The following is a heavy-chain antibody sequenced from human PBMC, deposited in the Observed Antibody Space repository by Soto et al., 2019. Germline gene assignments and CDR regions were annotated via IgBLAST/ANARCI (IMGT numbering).Heavy chain of an antibody. CDR2: IYYTGKT. CDR3: GRDLTSNANFIDP. D-gene: IGHD2-2*01. V-gene: IGHV4-31*03. J-gene: IGHJ5*02. CDR1: GDYIHVGGYY. Sequence: PSETLSPTCSVSGDYIHVGGYYWTWIRQRPGKGLEWMGYIYYTGKTYYTPSLESRLTMSVDRSKNQFSLRLTSVTAADTAVYFCGRDLTSNANFIDPRGQGTLVTVSS.